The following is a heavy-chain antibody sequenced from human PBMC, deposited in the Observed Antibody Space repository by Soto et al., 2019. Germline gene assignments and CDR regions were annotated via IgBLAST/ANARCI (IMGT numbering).Heavy chain of an antibody. V-gene: IGHV3-30*18. J-gene: IGHJ4*02. Sequence: GGSLRLSCAASGFTFSSFGMHWVRQAPGKGLEWVAVISYDGSNKYYADSVKGRFTISRDNSKSTLYLQMNSLRAEDTAVYYCAKDASGDSSGYPNYFDYWGQGTLVTVSS. CDR2: ISYDGSNK. CDR3: AKDASGDSSGYPNYFDY. CDR1: GFTFSSFG. D-gene: IGHD3-22*01.